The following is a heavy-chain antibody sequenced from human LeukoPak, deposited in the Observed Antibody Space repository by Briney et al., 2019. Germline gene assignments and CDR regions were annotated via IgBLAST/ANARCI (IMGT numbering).Heavy chain of an antibody. J-gene: IGHJ5*02. V-gene: IGHV3-74*01. CDR1: GFTFSSYW. CDR3: AREVQLNWFDP. CDR2: INSDGSST. Sequence: GGSLRLSCTASGFTFSSYWMHWVRQAPGKGLVWVSRINSDGSSTSYADSVKGRFTISRDNAKNTLYLQMNSLRAEDTAVYYCAREVQLNWFDPWGQGTLVTVSS.